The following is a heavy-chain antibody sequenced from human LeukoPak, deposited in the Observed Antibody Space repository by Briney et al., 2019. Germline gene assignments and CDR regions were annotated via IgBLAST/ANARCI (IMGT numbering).Heavy chain of an antibody. V-gene: IGHV4-59*01. D-gene: IGHD6-19*01. J-gene: IGHJ4*02. Sequence: SETLSLTCTVSGGSLSPYYWSWIRQSPGKGLQWIGYIYYSGSATYTPSLKSRVTISVDTSKNQFSLKLSSVTAADTAVYYCARTPLRRHSGGWYSYFDYWGQGTLVTVSS. CDR3: ARTPLRRHSGGWYSYFDY. CDR2: IYYSGSA. CDR1: GGSLSPYY.